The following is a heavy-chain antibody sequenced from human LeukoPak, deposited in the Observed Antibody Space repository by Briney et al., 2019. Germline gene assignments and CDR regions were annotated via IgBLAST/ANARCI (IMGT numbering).Heavy chain of an antibody. J-gene: IGHJ4*02. CDR1: GYTFTSYG. Sequence: SVKVSCKASGYTFTSYGISWVRRAPGQGLEWMGRIIPILGIANYAQKFQGRVTITADKSTSTAYMELSSLRSEDTAVYYCASGGYSSGWYYFDYWGQGTLVTVSS. V-gene: IGHV1-69*04. D-gene: IGHD6-19*01. CDR3: ASGGYSSGWYYFDY. CDR2: IIPILGIA.